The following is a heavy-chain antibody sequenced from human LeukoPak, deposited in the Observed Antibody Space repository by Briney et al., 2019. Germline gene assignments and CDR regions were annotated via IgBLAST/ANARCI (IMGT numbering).Heavy chain of an antibody. CDR3: ARIGYSISWSGDY. CDR1: GFTFSSYA. V-gene: IGHV3-30-3*01. D-gene: IGHD6-13*01. J-gene: IGHJ4*02. Sequence: PGGSLRLSCAASGFTFSSYAMHWVRQAPGKGLEWVAVISYDGSNKYYADSVKGRFTISRDNSKNTLYLQMNSLRAKDTAVYYCARIGYSISWSGDYWGQGSLVTVSS. CDR2: ISYDGSNK.